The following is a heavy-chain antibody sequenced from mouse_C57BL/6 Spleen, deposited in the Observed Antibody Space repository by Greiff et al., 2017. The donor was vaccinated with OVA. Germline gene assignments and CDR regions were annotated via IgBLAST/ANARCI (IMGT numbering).Heavy chain of an antibody. CDR3: ARSRAGYGYDGDWYFDV. V-gene: IGHV8-12*01. J-gene: IGHJ1*03. D-gene: IGHD2-2*01. CDR1: GFSLSTSGMG. Sequence: QVTLKVSGPGILQSSQTLSLTCSFSGFSLSTSGMGVSWIRQPSGKGLEWLAHIYWDDDKRYNPSLKSRLTISKDTSRNQVFLKITSVDTADTATYYCARSRAGYGYDGDWYFDVWGTGTTVTVSS. CDR2: IYWDDDK.